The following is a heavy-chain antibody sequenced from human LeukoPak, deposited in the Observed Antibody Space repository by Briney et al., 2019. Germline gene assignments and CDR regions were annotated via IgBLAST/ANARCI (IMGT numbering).Heavy chain of an antibody. V-gene: IGHV5-10-1*01. CDR3: ARRRSGYDYAFDI. Sequence: GESLRISCMGSGYSFTNYWIFWVRQMPGKGLEWMGRIDPSDSHTDYSPSFQGHVTISADKSISTAYLQWSSLKASDTAMYYCARRRSGYDYAFDIWGQGTMVTVSS. CDR2: IDPSDSHT. J-gene: IGHJ3*02. CDR1: GYSFTNYW. D-gene: IGHD5-12*01.